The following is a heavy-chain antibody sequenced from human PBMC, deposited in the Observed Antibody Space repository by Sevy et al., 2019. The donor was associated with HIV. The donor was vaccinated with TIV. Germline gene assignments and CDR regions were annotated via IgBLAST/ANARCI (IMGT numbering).Heavy chain of an antibody. CDR3: ARAIKVTYCSDSNCRHFDS. CDR2: MKPSSGAT. J-gene: IGHJ4*02. V-gene: IGHV1-2*02. Sequence: ASVKVSCKASGYTFTDYYIHWVRQAAGQWLEWVGWMKPSSGATLYAQKFKDRVTMTRDTSMTTAYMDLTNLESDDTAVYFCARAIKVTYCSDSNCRHFDSWGQGTLVTVSS. D-gene: IGHD2-15*01. CDR1: GYTFTDYY.